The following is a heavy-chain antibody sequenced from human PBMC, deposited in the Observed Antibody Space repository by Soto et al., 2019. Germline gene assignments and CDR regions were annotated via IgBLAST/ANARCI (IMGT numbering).Heavy chain of an antibody. CDR2: IIPIFGTA. CDR3: ARAVDIVVVPAAISMEYFDH. CDR1: GGTFSSYA. D-gene: IGHD2-2*03. Sequence: QVQLVQSGAEVKKPGSSVKVSCKASGGTFSSYAISWVRQAPGQGLEWMGGIIPIFGTANYAQKFQGRVTITADQSTSTAYMELSSLRSEDTAVYYCARAVDIVVVPAAISMEYFDHWGQGTLVTVSS. J-gene: IGHJ4*02. V-gene: IGHV1-69*01.